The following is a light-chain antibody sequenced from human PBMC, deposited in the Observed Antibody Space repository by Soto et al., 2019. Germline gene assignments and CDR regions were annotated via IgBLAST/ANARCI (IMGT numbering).Light chain of an antibody. CDR2: DAS. Sequence: DIQMTQSPSSLSASVGDRVTITCQASQDISNYLNWYQQKPGKAPKLLIYDASNLETGVPSRFSGSRSGTDFTFTISSLQPEDIATYYCQQYGNLSLFTFGPGTKVDIK. CDR1: QDISNY. V-gene: IGKV1-33*01. CDR3: QQYGNLSLFT. J-gene: IGKJ3*01.